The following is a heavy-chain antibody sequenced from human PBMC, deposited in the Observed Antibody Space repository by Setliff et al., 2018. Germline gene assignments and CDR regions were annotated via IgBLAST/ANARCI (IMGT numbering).Heavy chain of an antibody. D-gene: IGHD3-22*01. CDR3: AGEGVDSRSSTDYRYYMDV. V-gene: IGHV1-69*05. CDR1: GGTFSSYG. J-gene: IGHJ6*03. CDR2: TIPIFGTA. Sequence: SVKVSCKASGGTFSSYGISWVRQAPGQGLEWMGGTIPIFGTANYAHKFQGRVTIITDESTSTAYMELSSLRSEDTAVYYCAGEGVDSRSSTDYRYYMDVWGKGTTVTVSS.